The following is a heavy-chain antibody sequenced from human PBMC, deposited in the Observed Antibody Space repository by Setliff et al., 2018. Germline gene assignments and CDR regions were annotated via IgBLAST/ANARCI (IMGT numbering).Heavy chain of an antibody. CDR3: ARASGGNSVEDGFDI. V-gene: IGHV1-69*05. Sequence: GASVKVSCKASGGTFSSYAISWVRQAPGQGLEWMGGIIPIFGTANYAEKFHARVTMTTDTATSTAYMELRSLKSDDTAVYYCARASGGNSVEDGFDIWGQGTMVTVSS. J-gene: IGHJ3*02. D-gene: IGHD1-26*01. CDR1: GGTFSSYA. CDR2: IIPIFGTA.